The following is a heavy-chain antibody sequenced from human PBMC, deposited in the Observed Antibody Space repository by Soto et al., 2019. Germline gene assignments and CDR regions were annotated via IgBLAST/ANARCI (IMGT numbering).Heavy chain of an antibody. CDR1: GFTLSGFA. D-gene: IGHD3-22*01. CDR3: AKAYYYDTSVYFDNYYSMVV. V-gene: IGHV3-30*18. CDR2: ISNDGTNQ. J-gene: IGHJ6*02. Sequence: QMQLVESGGGVVQPVRSLRLSCDASGFTLSGFAMHWVRQAPGQGLEWVAVISNDGTNQYYSESVKGRFTISRDNSKNSLDRQMSNLSAEDTAVYYCAKAYYYDTSVYFDNYYSMVVCGQWTTVTVSS.